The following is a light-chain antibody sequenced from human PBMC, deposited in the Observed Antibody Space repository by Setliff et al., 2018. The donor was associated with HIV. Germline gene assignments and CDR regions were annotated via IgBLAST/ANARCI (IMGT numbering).Light chain of an antibody. CDR1: RSDVGGYDY. Sequence: QSALTQPASVSGSPGQSITISCTGTRSDVGGYDYVSWYQHHPAKAPKLIIYNVNKRPSGVSNRLSGSKSGNTASLTISGLQAEDEADYYCTSYTTSSSPYVFGSGTKVTVL. J-gene: IGLJ1*01. CDR2: NVN. V-gene: IGLV2-14*03. CDR3: TSYTTSSSPYV.